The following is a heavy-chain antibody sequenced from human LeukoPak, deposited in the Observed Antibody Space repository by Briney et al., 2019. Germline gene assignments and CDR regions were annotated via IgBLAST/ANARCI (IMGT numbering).Heavy chain of an antibody. Sequence: GESLKISCKGSGYSFTSYWIGGVRPMPGKRLGLRWIIYPGDSDTRYSPSFQGQVTISADKSISTAYLQWSSLKASDTAMFYCARLRGVGAVYCFDYWGQGTLVTVSS. CDR1: GYSFTSYW. J-gene: IGHJ4*02. D-gene: IGHD3-10*01. CDR2: IYPGDSDT. V-gene: IGHV5-51*01. CDR3: ARLRGVGAVYCFDY.